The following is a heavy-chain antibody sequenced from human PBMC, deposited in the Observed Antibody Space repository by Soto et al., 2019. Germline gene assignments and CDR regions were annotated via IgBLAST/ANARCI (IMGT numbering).Heavy chain of an antibody. V-gene: IGHV1-3*01. J-gene: IGHJ6*02. CDR3: AREYNIVVVEDDYYGMDV. CDR2: INAGNGNT. D-gene: IGHD2-15*01. CDR1: GYTFTSYA. Sequence: ASVKVSCKASGYTFTSYAMDWVRQAPGQRLEWMGWINAGNGNTKYSQKFQGRVTITRDTSASTAYMELSSLRSEDTAVYYCAREYNIVVVEDDYYGMDVWGQGTTVTVSS.